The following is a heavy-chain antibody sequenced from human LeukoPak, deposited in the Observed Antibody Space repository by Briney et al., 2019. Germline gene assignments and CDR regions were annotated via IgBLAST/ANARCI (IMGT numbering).Heavy chain of an antibody. CDR1: GFTFSSYG. Sequence: GGSLRLSCAASGFTFSSYGMHWVRQAPGKGLEWVAVISYDGSNKYCADSVKGRFTISRDNSKNTLYLQMNSLRAEDTAVYYCAKYYDSSGYPDAFDIWGQGTMVTVSS. J-gene: IGHJ3*02. CDR3: AKYYDSSGYPDAFDI. CDR2: ISYDGSNK. D-gene: IGHD3-22*01. V-gene: IGHV3-30*18.